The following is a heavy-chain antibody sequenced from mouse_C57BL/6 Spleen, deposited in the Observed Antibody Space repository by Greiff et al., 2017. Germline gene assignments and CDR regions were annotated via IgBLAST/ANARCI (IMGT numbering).Heavy chain of an antibody. V-gene: IGHV1-82*01. J-gene: IGHJ4*01. CDR2: IYPGDGDT. CDR1: GYAFSSSW. Sequence: VQLQQSGPELVKPGASVKMSCKASGYAFSSSWMNWVKQRPGKGLEWIGRIYPGDGDTNYNGKFKGKATLTADKSSSTAYMQLSSLTSEDSAVYFGARLGTTVVAEDAMDGWGQGTSVTVSS. CDR3: ARLGTTVVAEDAMDG. D-gene: IGHD1-1*01.